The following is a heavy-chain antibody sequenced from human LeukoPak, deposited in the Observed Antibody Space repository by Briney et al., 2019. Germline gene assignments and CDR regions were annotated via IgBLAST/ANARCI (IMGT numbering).Heavy chain of an antibody. CDR1: GYTFTSYY. J-gene: IGHJ4*02. CDR3: ARGEFWSDYYDILTGYLDY. D-gene: IGHD3-9*01. V-gene: IGHV1-46*01. CDR2: INPIGGST. Sequence: ASVKVSCKASGYTFTSYYMHWVRQAPGQGLEWMGIINPIGGSTSYAQKFQGRVTMTRDTSTSTVYMELSSLRSEDTAVYYCARGEFWSDYYDILTGYLDYWGQGTLVTVSS.